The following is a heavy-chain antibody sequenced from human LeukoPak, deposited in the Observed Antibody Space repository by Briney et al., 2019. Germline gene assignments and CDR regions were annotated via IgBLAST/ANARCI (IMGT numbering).Heavy chain of an antibody. CDR1: GGSISSGGYS. CDR2: IYHSGST. Sequence: SQTLSLTCAVSGGSISSGGYSWSWIRQPPGKGLEWIGYIYHSGSTYYNPSLKSRVTISVDRPKNQSSLKLSSVTAADTAVYYCARVQYYYDSSGYYHTFFDYWGQGTLVTVSS. J-gene: IGHJ4*02. CDR3: ARVQYYYDSSGYYHTFFDY. V-gene: IGHV4-30-2*01. D-gene: IGHD3-22*01.